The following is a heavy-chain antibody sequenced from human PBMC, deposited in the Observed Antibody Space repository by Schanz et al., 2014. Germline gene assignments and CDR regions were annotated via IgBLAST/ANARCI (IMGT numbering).Heavy chain of an antibody. CDR1: GITFSGYS. CDR3: AKSKSQLPLFDY. V-gene: IGHV3-23*04. J-gene: IGHJ4*02. CDR2: LTEGGGGT. Sequence: EVQLVESGGGLAQPGGSLRLSCAASGITFSGYSMNWVRQAPGKGLEWVSGLTEGGGGTYYTDAVKGRFTISRDSSKNTLYLQMNSLRADDTAVYYCAKSKSQLPLFDYWGQGTLXAVSS. D-gene: IGHD2-21*01.